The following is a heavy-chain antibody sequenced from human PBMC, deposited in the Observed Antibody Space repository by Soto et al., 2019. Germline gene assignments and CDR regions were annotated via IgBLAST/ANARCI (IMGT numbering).Heavy chain of an antibody. CDR3: AKDRGGNTYYDFWSGPYGMDV. J-gene: IGHJ6*02. CDR1: GFTFSSYG. V-gene: IGHV3-30*18. D-gene: IGHD3-3*01. CDR2: ISYDGSDK. Sequence: LRLSCAASGFTFSSYGMHWVRQAPGKGLEWVAVISYDGSDKYYADSAKGRFTISRDNSKNTLYLQMNSLRAEDTAVYYCAKDRGGNTYYDFWSGPYGMDVWGQGTTVTVSS.